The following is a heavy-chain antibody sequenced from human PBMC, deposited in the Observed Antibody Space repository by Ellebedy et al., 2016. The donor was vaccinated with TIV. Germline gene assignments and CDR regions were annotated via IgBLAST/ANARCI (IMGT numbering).Heavy chain of an antibody. D-gene: IGHD1-26*01. CDR2: INGGDGNT. V-gene: IGHV1-3*01. Sequence: ASVKVSCKASGYTFTTHALHWVRQAPGQSLEWMGWINGGDGNTKYSHKFQGRVTISRDTVATTPYMELRSLRSEDSAMYYCARVPIVITTGWEQLLGAFELWGQGTMVTVSS. CDR3: ARVPIVITTGWEQLLGAFEL. CDR1: GYTFTTHA. J-gene: IGHJ3*01.